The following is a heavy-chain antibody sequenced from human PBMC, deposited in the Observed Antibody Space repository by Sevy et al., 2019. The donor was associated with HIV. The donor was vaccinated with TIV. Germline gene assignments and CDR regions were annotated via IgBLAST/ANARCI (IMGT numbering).Heavy chain of an antibody. J-gene: IGHJ5*02. D-gene: IGHD3-10*01. CDR1: GGSISSSSYY. Sequence: SETLSLTCTVSGGSISSSSYYWGWIRQPPGKGLECIGSMNYSGSTYYNPSLKSRVTISVDTSKNQFSLKLSSVTAADTAVYYCASLLWFGELSPNYNWFDPWGQGTLVTVSS. CDR2: MNYSGST. V-gene: IGHV4-39*01. CDR3: ASLLWFGELSPNYNWFDP.